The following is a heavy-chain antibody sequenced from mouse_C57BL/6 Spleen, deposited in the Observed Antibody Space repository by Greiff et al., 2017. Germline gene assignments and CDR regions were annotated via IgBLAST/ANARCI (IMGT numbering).Heavy chain of an antibody. V-gene: IGHV1-52*01. J-gene: IGHJ3*01. Sequence: QVQLQQPGAELVRPGSSVKLSCKASGYTFTSYWMHWVKQRPIQGLEWIGNIDPSDSETHYNQKFKDKATLTVDKSSSTASMQLSSLTSEDSAVYYCARHWVGRWFAYWGQGTLVTVSA. D-gene: IGHD4-1*01. CDR1: GYTFTSYW. CDR2: IDPSDSET. CDR3: ARHWVGRWFAY.